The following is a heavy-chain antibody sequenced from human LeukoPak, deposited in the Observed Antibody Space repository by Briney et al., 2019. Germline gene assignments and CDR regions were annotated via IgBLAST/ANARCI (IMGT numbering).Heavy chain of an antibody. Sequence: ASVKVSRKASGYTFTSYYMHWVRQATGQGLEWMGRINPSGGSTSYAQNFQGRVTMTGDMSTSTVYMELSSLRSEDTAVYYCARGRLMRWLQNRYYYMDVWGKGTTVTVSS. CDR2: INPSGGST. J-gene: IGHJ6*03. CDR3: ARGRLMRWLQNRYYYMDV. D-gene: IGHD5-24*01. CDR1: GYTFTSYY. V-gene: IGHV1-46*01.